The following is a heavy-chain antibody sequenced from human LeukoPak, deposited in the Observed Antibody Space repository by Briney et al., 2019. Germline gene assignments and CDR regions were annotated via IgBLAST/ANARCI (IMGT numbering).Heavy chain of an antibody. J-gene: IGHJ6*02. D-gene: IGHD3-22*01. CDR1: GFTFSSYG. V-gene: IGHV3-30*18. CDR2: ISYDGSNK. CDR3: AKDAHYYDSSGYSDHYYYYGMDV. Sequence: TGGSLRLSCAASGFTFSSYGMHWVRQAPGKGLEWVAVISYDGSNKYYADSVKGRFTISRDNSKNTLYLQMNSLRAEDTAAYYCAKDAHYYDSSGYSDHYYYYGMDVWGQGTTVTVSS.